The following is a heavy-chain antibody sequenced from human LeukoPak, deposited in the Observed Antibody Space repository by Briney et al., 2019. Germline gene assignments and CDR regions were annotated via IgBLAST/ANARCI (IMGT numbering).Heavy chain of an antibody. CDR2: MNPNSGNT. V-gene: IGHV1-8*01. D-gene: IGHD4-17*01. CDR1: GYTFTSYD. J-gene: IGHJ5*02. Sequence: ASVKVSCKASGYTFTSYDINWVRQATGQGLEWMGWMNPNSGNTGYAQKFQGRVTMTRNISISTAYMELSSLRSEDTAVYYCARAGYGENWFDPWGQGTLVTVSS. CDR3: ARAGYGENWFDP.